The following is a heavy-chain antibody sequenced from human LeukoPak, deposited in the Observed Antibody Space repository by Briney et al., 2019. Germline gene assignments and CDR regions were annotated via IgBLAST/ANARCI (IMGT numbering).Heavy chain of an antibody. CDR3: AKVLEPDYYYYYMDV. D-gene: IGHD1-1*01. CDR1: GFTFDDYA. J-gene: IGHJ6*03. Sequence: GGSLRLSCAASGFTFDDYAMHWVRQAPGKGLEWVSLISGDGGSTYYADSVKGRFTISRDNSKNSLYLQMNSLRTEDTALYYCAKVLEPDYYYYYMDVWGKGTRSPSP. CDR2: ISGDGGST. V-gene: IGHV3-43*02.